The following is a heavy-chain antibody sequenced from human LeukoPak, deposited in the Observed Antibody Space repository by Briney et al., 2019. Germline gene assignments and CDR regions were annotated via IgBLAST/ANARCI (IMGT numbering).Heavy chain of an antibody. CDR1: GFTFSSHA. V-gene: IGHV3-23*01. Sequence: GGSLRLSCAASGFTFSSHAMSWVRQAPGKGLEWVSAISGSGGSTYYADSVKGRFTISRDNSKNTLYLQMNSLRAEDTAVYYCAKEPNHSGWYGAADYWGQGTLVTVSS. CDR2: ISGSGGST. J-gene: IGHJ4*02. CDR3: AKEPNHSGWYGAADY. D-gene: IGHD6-19*01.